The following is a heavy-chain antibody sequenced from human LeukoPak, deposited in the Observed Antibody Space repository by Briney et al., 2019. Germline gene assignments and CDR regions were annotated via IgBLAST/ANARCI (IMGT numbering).Heavy chain of an antibody. J-gene: IGHJ4*02. CDR1: GGSFSGYY. CDR3: ARTSRYSSGWYLDY. Sequence: ASETLSLTCAVYGGSFSGYYWSWIRQPPGKGLEWIGEINHSGSTNYNPSLKSRVTTSVDTSKNQFSLKLSPVTAADTAVYYCARTSRYSSGWYLDYWGQGTLVTVSS. CDR2: INHSGST. D-gene: IGHD6-19*01. V-gene: IGHV4-34*01.